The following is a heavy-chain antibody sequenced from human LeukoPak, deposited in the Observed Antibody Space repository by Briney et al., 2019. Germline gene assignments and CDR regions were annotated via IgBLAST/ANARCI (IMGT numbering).Heavy chain of an antibody. V-gene: IGHV3-21*01. D-gene: IGHD6-19*01. CDR1: GFTFSSFN. CDR2: ISSTSSLI. J-gene: IGHJ4*02. Sequence: KPGGSLRLSCAASGFTFSSFNMNWVRQAPGKGLEWVSSISSTSSLIWYADSLKGRFTISRDNAKNSLYLQMDSLRAEDTAVYYWARYNSGWNDYWGQGTLVTVSS. CDR3: ARYNSGWNDY.